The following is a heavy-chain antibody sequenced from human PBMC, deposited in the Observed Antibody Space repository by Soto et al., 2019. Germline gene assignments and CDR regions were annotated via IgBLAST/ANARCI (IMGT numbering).Heavy chain of an antibody. V-gene: IGHV1-69*01. CDR3: ARPDEGGYYSNRHYYYALDV. CDR2: IIPIFDIT. D-gene: IGHD3-22*01. J-gene: IGHJ6*02. Sequence: QVQLVQSGAEVKKPGSSVKVCCKASGGTFRSYSISWVRQAPGQGLEWMGGIIPIFDITNYAQKFQGRVTITADESTSTTYRAMGSLRSDDTADYYCARPDEGGYYSNRHYYYALDVWGHGPTVTV. CDR1: GGTFRSYS.